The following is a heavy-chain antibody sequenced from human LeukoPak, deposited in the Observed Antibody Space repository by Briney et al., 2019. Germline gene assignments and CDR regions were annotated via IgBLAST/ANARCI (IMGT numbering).Heavy chain of an antibody. V-gene: IGHV1-18*01. CDR3: TRDLGVDTTMIFFDY. Sequence: ASVRVSCKASGYTFSSFGISWVRQAPGQGLEWMGWSSAYNGNTNYAQKFQGRVTMTTDTSTSTAYMEVRSLRSDDTAVYYCTRDLGVDTTMIFFDYWGQGSLVTVSS. CDR2: SSAYNGNT. CDR1: GYTFSSFG. D-gene: IGHD5-18*01. J-gene: IGHJ4*02.